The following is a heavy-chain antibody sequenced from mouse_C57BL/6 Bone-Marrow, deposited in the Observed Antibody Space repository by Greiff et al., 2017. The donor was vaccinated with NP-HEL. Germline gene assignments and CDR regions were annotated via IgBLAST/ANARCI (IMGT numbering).Heavy chain of an antibody. CDR1: GFTFSDYY. CDR2: ISNGGGST. Sequence: EVQLVESGGGLVQPGGSLKLSCAASGFTFSDYYMYWVRQTPEKRLEWVAYISNGGGSTYYPDTVKGRFTISRDNAKNTLYLQMSRLKSEDTAMYYCARQRDGAWFAYWGQGTLVTVSA. CDR3: ARQRDGAWFAY. V-gene: IGHV5-12*01. D-gene: IGHD3-3*01. J-gene: IGHJ3*01.